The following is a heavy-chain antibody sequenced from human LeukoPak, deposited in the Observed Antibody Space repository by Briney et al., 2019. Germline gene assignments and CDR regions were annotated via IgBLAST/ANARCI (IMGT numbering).Heavy chain of an antibody. CDR3: ARDLNCSGGSCHSGYWFDP. CDR1: GYTFTGYY. Sequence: GASVKVSCKASGYTFTGYYMHWVRQAPGQGLEWMGWINPNSGGTNYEQKFQGRVTMTRDTSISTAYMELRSLRSDDTALYYCARDLNCSGGSCHSGYWFDPWGQGTLVTVSS. CDR2: INPNSGGT. J-gene: IGHJ5*02. V-gene: IGHV1-2*02. D-gene: IGHD2-15*01.